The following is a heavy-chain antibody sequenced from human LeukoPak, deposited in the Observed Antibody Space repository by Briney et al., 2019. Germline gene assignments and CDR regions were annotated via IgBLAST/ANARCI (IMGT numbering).Heavy chain of an antibody. D-gene: IGHD4-17*01. Sequence: ASVKVSCKTSGYTFTSYGFSWVRQAPGQGFEWMGWISPYNGKVKIAQKFQGRVTMTTDTSASTAYVELRSLRSDDTAMYYCARVGGDIDYGDYYFDYWGQGTLVTVSS. CDR2: ISPYNGKV. J-gene: IGHJ4*02. CDR3: ARVGGDIDYGDYYFDY. CDR1: GYTFTSYG. V-gene: IGHV1-18*01.